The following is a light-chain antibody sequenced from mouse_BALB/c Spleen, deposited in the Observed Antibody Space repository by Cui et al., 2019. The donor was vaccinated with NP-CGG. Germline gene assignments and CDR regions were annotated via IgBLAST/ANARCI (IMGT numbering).Light chain of an antibody. Sequence: QAVLPQESALPTSPGETVTLTCRSSTGAVTTSNYANWVQEKPDHLFTGLIGGTNNRAPGVPARFSGSLIGDKAALTITGAQTEDDGIYFCALWYSNHWVFGGGTKLTVL. CDR3: ALWYSNHWV. CDR2: GTN. CDR1: TGAVTTSNY. V-gene: IGLV1*01. J-gene: IGLJ1*01.